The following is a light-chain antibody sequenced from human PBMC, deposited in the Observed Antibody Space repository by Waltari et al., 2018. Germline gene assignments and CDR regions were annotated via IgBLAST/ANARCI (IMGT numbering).Light chain of an antibody. Sequence: QSALTQPASLSGYPGQSITISCTGSSSDVGGNNFLSWYQQHPGKPPKLLIYNYTDRPSGFSARSAGSMSANTASLTISGLLADDEALYFCSSSSTTGTLVLFGGGTKLTVL. V-gene: IGLV2-14*03. CDR3: SSSSTTGTLVL. J-gene: IGLJ2*01. CDR1: SSDVGGNNF. CDR2: NYT.